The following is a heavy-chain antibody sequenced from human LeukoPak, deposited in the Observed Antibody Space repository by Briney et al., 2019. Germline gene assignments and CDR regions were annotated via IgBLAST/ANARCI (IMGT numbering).Heavy chain of an antibody. CDR2: IYYSGSA. CDR3: ARDKWLSY. D-gene: IGHD5-12*01. V-gene: IGHV4-59*01. Sequence: SETLSLTCTVSGGSISSYYWSWIRQAPGKGLEWHGYIYYSGSANYNPSLKSRVTISVDTSKNQFSLNLSSVTAADTAVYYCARDKWLSYWGQGTLVTVSS. CDR1: GGSISSYY. J-gene: IGHJ4*02.